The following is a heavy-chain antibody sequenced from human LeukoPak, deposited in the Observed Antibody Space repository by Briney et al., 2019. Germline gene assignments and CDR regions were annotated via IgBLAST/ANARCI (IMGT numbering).Heavy chain of an antibody. D-gene: IGHD1-14*01. Sequence: SETLSLTCTVSGGSISSYYWSWIRQPPGKGLEWIGYIYTSGSTNYNPSLKSRVTISVDTSKNQFSLKLSPVTAADTAVYYCARLGGRYYYYYMDVWGKGTTVTVSS. CDR3: ARLGGRYYYYYMDV. J-gene: IGHJ6*03. CDR1: GGSISSYY. CDR2: IYTSGST. V-gene: IGHV4-4*09.